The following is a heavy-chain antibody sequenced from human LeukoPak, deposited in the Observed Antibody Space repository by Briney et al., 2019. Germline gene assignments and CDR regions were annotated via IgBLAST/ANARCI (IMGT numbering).Heavy chain of an antibody. Sequence: PSETLSLTCTVSGGSISSYYWSWIRQPPGKGLEWIGYIYYSGSTNYNPSLKSRVTISVDTSKNQFSLKLSSVTAADTAVYYCARHVDTAMVPDYWGQGTLVTVSS. CDR3: ARHVDTAMVPDY. V-gene: IGHV4-59*01. J-gene: IGHJ4*02. CDR1: GGSISSYY. D-gene: IGHD5-18*01. CDR2: IYYSGST.